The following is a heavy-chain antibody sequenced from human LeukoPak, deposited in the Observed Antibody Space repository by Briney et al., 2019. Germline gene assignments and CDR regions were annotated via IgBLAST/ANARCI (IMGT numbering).Heavy chain of an antibody. Sequence: PGGSLRLXCAASGFTFSSYWMSWVRQAPGKELEWVANIKQDGSEKYYVDSVKGRFTISRDNAKNSLYLQMNSLRAEDTAVYYCARGYFDWLPHFDYWGQGTLVTVSS. J-gene: IGHJ4*02. CDR3: ARGYFDWLPHFDY. D-gene: IGHD3-9*01. CDR2: IKQDGSEK. CDR1: GFTFSSYW. V-gene: IGHV3-7*01.